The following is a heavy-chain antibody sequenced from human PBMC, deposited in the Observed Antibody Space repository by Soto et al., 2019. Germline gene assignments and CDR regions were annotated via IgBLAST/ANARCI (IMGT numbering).Heavy chain of an antibody. CDR2: IIPILGIA. D-gene: IGHD2-15*01. V-gene: IGHV1-69*08. J-gene: IGHJ4*02. CDR1: GGTFSSYT. CDR3: AGDGRYCSGGSCQGY. Sequence: QVQLVQSGAEVKKPGSSVKVSCKASGGTFSSYTISWVRQAPGQGLEWMGRIIPILGIANYAQKFQGRVKITADKSTSTAYMELSSLRSEDTAVYYWAGDGRYCSGGSCQGYWGQGTLVTVSS.